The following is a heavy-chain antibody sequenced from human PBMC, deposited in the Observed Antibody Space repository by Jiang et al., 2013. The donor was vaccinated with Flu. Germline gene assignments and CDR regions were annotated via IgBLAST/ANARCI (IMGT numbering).Heavy chain of an antibody. V-gene: IGHV1-18*01. J-gene: IGHJ4*02. Sequence: EVKKPGASVKVSCKASGYTFTSYGISWVRQAPGQGLEWMGWISAYNGNTNYAQKLQGRVTMTTDTSTSTAYMELRSLRSDDTAVYYCARDRRYFDWLREDFDYWGQGTLVTVSS. CDR3: ARDRRYFDWLREDFDY. CDR2: ISAYNGNT. CDR1: GYTFTSYG. D-gene: IGHD3-9*01.